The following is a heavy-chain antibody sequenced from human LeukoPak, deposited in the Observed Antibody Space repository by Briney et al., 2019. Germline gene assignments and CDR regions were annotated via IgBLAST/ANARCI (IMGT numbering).Heavy chain of an antibody. J-gene: IGHJ4*02. CDR3: TTVTLRPVGL. CDR2: IKSKSDGGTT. D-gene: IGHD3-10*01. CDR1: GFSFSRAW. Sequence: GGSLRFSCAASGFSFSRAWMSWVRQAPGKGLEWVGRIKSKSDGGTTDYAAPVKGRFTISRDDSKNTLFLQVNSLKIEDTAVYYCTTVTLRPVGLWGQGTLVTVSS. V-gene: IGHV3-15*05.